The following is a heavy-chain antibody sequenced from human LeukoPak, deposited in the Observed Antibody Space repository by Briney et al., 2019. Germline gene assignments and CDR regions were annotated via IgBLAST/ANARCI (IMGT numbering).Heavy chain of an antibody. V-gene: IGHV3-23*01. J-gene: IGHJ4*02. CDR3: AKTYQPLLSQFDY. D-gene: IGHD2-2*01. CDR2: ISGGDGAT. Sequence: GGSLSLSCAASGFIFSNHAMTWVRQAPGKGLEWVSAISGGDGATYYADSVKGRFIISRDNSKNTVYLQMSGLRADDTAVYYCAKTYQPLLSQFDYWGQGTLLTVSS. CDR1: GFIFSNHA.